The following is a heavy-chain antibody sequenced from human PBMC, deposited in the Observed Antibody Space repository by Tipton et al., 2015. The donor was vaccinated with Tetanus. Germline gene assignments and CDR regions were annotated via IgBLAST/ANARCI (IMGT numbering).Heavy chain of an antibody. J-gene: IGHJ4*02. CDR3: TTGYDFWSGIPPY. Sequence: GSLRLSCAASGFTLRSYSMNWVRQASGKGLEWVDRIRTKTNSYATEYAASVKGRFTIARDDSKTTAYLHMNSLTIEDAAVYYCTTGYDFWSGIPPYWGQGTLVTVSS. CDR2: IRTKTNSYAT. V-gene: IGHV3-73*01. CDR1: GFTLRSYS. D-gene: IGHD3-3*01.